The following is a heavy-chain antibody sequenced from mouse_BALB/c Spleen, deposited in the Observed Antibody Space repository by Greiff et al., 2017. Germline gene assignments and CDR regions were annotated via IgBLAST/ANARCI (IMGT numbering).Heavy chain of an antibody. V-gene: IGHV5-17*02. CDR3: ARWGGDYYFAY. J-gene: IGHJ2*01. D-gene: IGHD2-13*01. CDR1: GFTFSSFG. Sequence: EVMLVESGGGLVQPGGSRKLSCAASGFTFSSFGMHWVRQAPEKGLEWVAYISSGSSTIYYADTVKGRFTISRDNPKNTLFLQMTSLRSEDTAMYYCARWGGDYYFAYWGQGTTLTVSA. CDR2: ISSGSSTI.